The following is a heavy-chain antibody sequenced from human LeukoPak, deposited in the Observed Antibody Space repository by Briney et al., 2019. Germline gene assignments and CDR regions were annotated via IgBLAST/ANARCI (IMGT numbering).Heavy chain of an antibody. V-gene: IGHV3-48*01. CDR2: ITSSSSAI. J-gene: IGHJ2*01. D-gene: IGHD3-10*01. CDR3: ARVRGIWYFDL. Sequence: GGSLRLSCAASGFTLSSYSMSWVRQAPGKGLEWVSYITSSSSAIYYADSMKGRFTISRDSAKNSLYLQMNSLRAEDTAVYYCARVRGIWYFDLWGRGTLVTVSS. CDR1: GFTLSSYS.